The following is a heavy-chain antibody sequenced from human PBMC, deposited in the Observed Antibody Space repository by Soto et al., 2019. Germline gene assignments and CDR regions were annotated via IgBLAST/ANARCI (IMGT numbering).Heavy chain of an antibody. V-gene: IGHV1-18*01. Sequence: ASVKVSCKASGYTFTSYGISWVRQAPGQGLERKGWISAYNGNTNYAQKLQGRVTMTTDTSTSTAYMELRSLRSDDTAVYYCARVGSSDLMGAFDIWGQGTMVTVSS. CDR1: GYTFTSYG. CDR3: ARVGSSDLMGAFDI. CDR2: ISAYNGNT. J-gene: IGHJ3*02. D-gene: IGHD6-19*01.